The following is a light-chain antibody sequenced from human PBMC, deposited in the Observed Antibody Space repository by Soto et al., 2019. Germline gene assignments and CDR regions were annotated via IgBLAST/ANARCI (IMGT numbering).Light chain of an antibody. V-gene: IGKV1-5*01. CDR1: QRIDRY. CDR2: DAS. Sequence: DIQLTHSPSTLSACLGDRVTITCRASQRIDRYLAWYQQKPGKAPKLLVYDASTLEGGVPSRFSGSGSATEFILTISSLQPDDFATYYCQQYKDDAWTFGQGTKVDIK. CDR3: QQYKDDAWT. J-gene: IGKJ1*01.